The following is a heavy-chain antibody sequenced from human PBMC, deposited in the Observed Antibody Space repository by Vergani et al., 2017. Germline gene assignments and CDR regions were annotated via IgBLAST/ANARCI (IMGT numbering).Heavy chain of an antibody. CDR3: ARGQAGYQVLYRAYFDP. J-gene: IGHJ5*02. D-gene: IGHD2-2*02. CDR2: ISSSSANI. CDR1: GFTFSSYT. Sequence: EVQLVESGGGLVKPGGSLRLSCAASGFTFSSYTMTWVRQAPGKGLQWVSSISSSSANIHYADSVKGRFTVSRDSGRNSHYLQMKSLRAEDTAVYYCARGQAGYQVLYRAYFDPWGQGTLVTVSS. V-gene: IGHV3-21*01.